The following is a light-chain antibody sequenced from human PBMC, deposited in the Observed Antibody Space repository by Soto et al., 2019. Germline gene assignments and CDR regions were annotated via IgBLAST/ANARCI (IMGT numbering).Light chain of an antibody. CDR2: EGI. J-gene: IGLJ1*01. CDR3: CSYAGSSTFYV. V-gene: IGLV2-23*01. CDR1: SSDVGSYNL. Sequence: QSALNQPASVSGSPGQSIRIFCNGTSSDVGSYNLVSWYQQHPGKAPKLMIYEGIKRPSGFSNRFSGSKSGNTASLTISGLHAEDEADYYCCSYAGSSTFYVLGTGTKVTVL.